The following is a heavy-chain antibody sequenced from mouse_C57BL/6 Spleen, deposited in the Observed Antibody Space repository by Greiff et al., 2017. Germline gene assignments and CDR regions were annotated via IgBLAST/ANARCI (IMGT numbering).Heavy chain of an antibody. V-gene: IGHV1-7*01. J-gene: IGHJ4*01. CDR1: GYTFTSYW. Sequence: VQRVESGAELAKPGASVKLSCKASGYTFTSYWMHWVKQRPGQGLEWIGYINPSSGYTKYNQKFKDKATLTADKSSSTAYMQLSSLTYEDSAVYYCARARSDYYAMDYWGQGTSVTVSS. D-gene: IGHD3-2*02. CDR3: ARARSDYYAMDY. CDR2: INPSSGYT.